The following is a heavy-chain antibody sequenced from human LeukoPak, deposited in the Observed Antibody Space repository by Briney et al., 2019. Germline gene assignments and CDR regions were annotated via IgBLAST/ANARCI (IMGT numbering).Heavy chain of an antibody. Sequence: PSETLSLTCAVYGGSFSGYYWSWIRQPPGKGLEWIGEINHSGSTNYNPSLKSRVTISVDTSKNQFSLKLSSVTAADTAVYYCARGGQYYYDSSGYYPLDYWGQGTLVTVSS. V-gene: IGHV4-34*01. CDR2: INHSGST. D-gene: IGHD3-22*01. CDR1: GGSFSGYY. CDR3: ARGGQYYYDSSGYYPLDY. J-gene: IGHJ4*02.